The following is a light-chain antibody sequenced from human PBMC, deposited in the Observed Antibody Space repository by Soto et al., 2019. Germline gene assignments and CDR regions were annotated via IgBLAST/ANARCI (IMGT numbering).Light chain of an antibody. V-gene: IGKV1-39*01. CDR2: AAS. CDR3: QQSHSIPYT. CDR1: QTISSY. J-gene: IGKJ2*01. Sequence: DIQMTQSPSSLSASVGDRVTITCRASQTISSYLNWYQQKPGKAPKLLIYAASSLQSGVPSRFSGSGSGKDFTLTSSSLHPEDLATYQCQQSHSIPYTFGQGTKLELK.